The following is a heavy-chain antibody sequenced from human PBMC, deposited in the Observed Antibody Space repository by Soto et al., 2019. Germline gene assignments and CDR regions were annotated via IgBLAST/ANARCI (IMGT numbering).Heavy chain of an antibody. CDR2: IIPIFGTA. J-gene: IGHJ6*02. CDR3: ARGAYCSSTSCYSIGVYYYYGMDV. Sequence: SVKVYCKASGGTFSSYAISWVRQAPGQGLEWMGGIIPIFGTANYAQKFQGRVTITADESTSTAYMELSSLRSEDTAVYYCARGAYCSSTSCYSIGVYYYYGMDVWGRGTTVTVSS. D-gene: IGHD2-2*01. V-gene: IGHV1-69*13. CDR1: GGTFSSYA.